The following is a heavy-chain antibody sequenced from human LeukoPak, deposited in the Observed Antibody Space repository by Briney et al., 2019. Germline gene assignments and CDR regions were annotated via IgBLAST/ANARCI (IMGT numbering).Heavy chain of an antibody. CDR2: INNDGSST. D-gene: IGHD1-26*01. Sequence: GGSLRLSCAASGFTFSSYWMHWVRQAPGKGLVWVSRINNDGSSTSYADSVKGRFTISRDNAKNTLYLQMNSLRAEDTAVYYCAREVSGSSYFDYWGQGTLVTVSS. J-gene: IGHJ4*02. CDR3: AREVSGSSYFDY. CDR1: GFTFSSYW. V-gene: IGHV3-74*01.